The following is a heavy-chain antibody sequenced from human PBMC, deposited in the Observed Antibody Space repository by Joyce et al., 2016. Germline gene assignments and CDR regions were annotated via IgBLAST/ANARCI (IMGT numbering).Heavy chain of an antibody. Sequence: QVQLVQSGAEVKKPVASVKVSCTASGYTFSSYGISWVRQAPGQGLEWMGWNSAYKGNTNDEQKCQGRVTMTTDTATSTAYMERRSLRSDDTAVYYCARDQWALNNFDIIGYGGGLGDYWGHGTLVTVSS. CDR1: GYTFSSYG. CDR3: ARDQWALNNFDIIGYGGGLGDY. CDR2: NSAYKGNT. V-gene: IGHV1-18*04. D-gene: IGHD3-22*01. J-gene: IGHJ4*01.